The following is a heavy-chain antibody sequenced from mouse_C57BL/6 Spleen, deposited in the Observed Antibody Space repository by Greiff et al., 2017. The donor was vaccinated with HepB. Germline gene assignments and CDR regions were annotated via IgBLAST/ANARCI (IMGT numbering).Heavy chain of an antibody. CDR2: INPSTGGT. CDR1: GYSFTGYY. D-gene: IGHD3-2*02. V-gene: IGHV1-42*01. Sequence: VQLKQSGPELVKPGASVKISCKASGYSFTGYYMNWVKQSPEKSLEWIGEINPSTGGTTYNQKFKAKATLTVDKSSSTAYMQLKSLTSEDSAVYYCARERLRLQDYWGQGTTLTVSS. J-gene: IGHJ2*01. CDR3: ARERLRLQDY.